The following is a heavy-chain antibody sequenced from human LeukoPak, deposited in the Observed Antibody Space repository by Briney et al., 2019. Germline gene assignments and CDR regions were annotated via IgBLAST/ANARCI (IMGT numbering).Heavy chain of an antibody. CDR2: IIPIFGTT. Sequence: SVKVSCKASGGTFSSYAISWVRQAPGQGLEWMGGIIPIFGTTNDAQKFQGRVTLTTDEPTTTAYMELSSLRYEDTAVYYCARGAIRGIAAAGPFDYWGQGTLVTVSS. J-gene: IGHJ4*02. CDR3: ARGAIRGIAAAGPFDY. D-gene: IGHD6-13*01. CDR1: GGTFSSYA. V-gene: IGHV1-69*05.